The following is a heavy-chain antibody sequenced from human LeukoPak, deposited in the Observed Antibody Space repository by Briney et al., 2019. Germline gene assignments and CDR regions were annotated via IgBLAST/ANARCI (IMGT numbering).Heavy chain of an antibody. CDR3: ARLRTQQLVHLDY. V-gene: IGHV5-51*01. J-gene: IGHJ4*02. CDR2: IYPGDSDT. D-gene: IGHD6-13*01. Sequence: GESLKISCEGSGNSFNNYWIAWVRQMPGKGLEWMGIIYPGDSDTRYSPSFQGQVTISADKSISTAYLQWSSLKASDTAMYYCARLRTQQLVHLDYWGQGTLVTVSS. CDR1: GNSFNNYW.